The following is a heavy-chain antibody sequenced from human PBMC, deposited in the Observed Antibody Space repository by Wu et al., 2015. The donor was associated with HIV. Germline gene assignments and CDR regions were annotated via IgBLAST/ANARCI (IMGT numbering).Heavy chain of an antibody. D-gene: IGHD3-22*01. Sequence: QVQLVQSGAEVKKPGASVKVSCKASGYTFTGYYIYWVRQAPGQGLEWMGWINPNRGGTKYAQKFQGRVTMTRDTAVSTAYMELNSLRSDDTAVYYCARLQSLSGFYSNADYWGQGTLVTVSS. CDR1: GYTFTGYY. CDR3: ARLQSLSGFYSNADY. J-gene: IGHJ4*02. CDR2: INPNRGGT. V-gene: IGHV1-2*02.